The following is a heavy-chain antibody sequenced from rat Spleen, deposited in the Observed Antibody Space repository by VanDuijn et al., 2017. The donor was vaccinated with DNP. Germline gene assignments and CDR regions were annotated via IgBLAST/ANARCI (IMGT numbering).Heavy chain of an antibody. CDR2: ISHDGGGT. V-gene: IGHV5-22*01. J-gene: IGHJ2*01. CDR3: ARQRGYYDY. CDR1: GFTFSDYF. Sequence: EVQLVESGGGLVRPGRSLKLSCAASGFTFSDYFMAWVRQAANKGLEWVASISHDGGGTFYGDSVKGRFTISRDNAKTTLYLQMNSLRSEDTATYYCARQRGYYDYWGQGVMVTVSS. D-gene: IGHD1-11*01.